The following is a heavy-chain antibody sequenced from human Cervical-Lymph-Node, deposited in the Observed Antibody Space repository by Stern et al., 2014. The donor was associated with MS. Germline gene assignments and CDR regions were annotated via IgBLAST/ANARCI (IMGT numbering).Heavy chain of an antibody. D-gene: IGHD1-1*01. CDR3: ARDEIGQTTTHYYYYGMDV. CDR1: GGTFSSQA. CDR2: IIPVFGAA. V-gene: IGHV1-69*01. J-gene: IGHJ6*02. Sequence: DQLVESGAEVKKPGSSVKVSCKASGGTFSSQAISWVRQAPGQGLEWLGGIIPVFGAAHYAQKFQGRVTITADESTSTAYMELRSLRSEDTAVYYCARDEIGQTTTHYYYYGMDVWGQGTTVTVSS.